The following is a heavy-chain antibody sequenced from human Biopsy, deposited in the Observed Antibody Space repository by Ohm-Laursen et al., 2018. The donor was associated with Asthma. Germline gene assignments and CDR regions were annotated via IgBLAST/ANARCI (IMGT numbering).Heavy chain of an antibody. CDR3: ARDAAAAGESYYYYYGMDV. CDR2: INPNSGGT. D-gene: IGHD6-13*01. CDR1: GYTFINYA. V-gene: IGHV1-2*04. J-gene: IGHJ6*02. Sequence: SVKVSCKASGYTFINYAIHWVRQAPGQRLEWMGWINPNSGGTNYAQKFQGWVTMTRDTSISTAYMELSRLRSDDTAVYYCARDAAAAGESYYYYYGMDVWGQGTTVTVSS.